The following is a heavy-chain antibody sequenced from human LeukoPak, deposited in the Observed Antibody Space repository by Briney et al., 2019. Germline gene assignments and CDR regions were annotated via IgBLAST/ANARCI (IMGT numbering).Heavy chain of an antibody. V-gene: IGHV4-34*01. CDR3: ARGPRDGYNYVIY. J-gene: IGHJ4*02. CDR2: INHSGST. CDR1: GGSFSGYY. Sequence: SETLSLTCAVYGGSFSGYYWSWIRQPPGKGLEWIGEINHSGSTNYNPSLKSRVTISVDTSKNQFSLKLSSVTAADTAVYYCARGPRDGYNYVIYWGQGTLVTVSS. D-gene: IGHD5-24*01.